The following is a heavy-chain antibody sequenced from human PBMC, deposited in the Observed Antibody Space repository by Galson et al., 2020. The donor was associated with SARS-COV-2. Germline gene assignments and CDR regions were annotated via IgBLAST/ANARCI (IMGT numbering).Heavy chain of an antibody. D-gene: IGHD1-26*01. CDR2: ISAYNGNT. Sequence: ASVKVSCKASGYTFTSYGISWVRQAPGQGLEWMGWISAYNGNTNYAQKLQGRVTITTDTSTSTAYMELRSLRSDDTAVYYCALAVVYSGSYNYWGQGTLVTVSS. V-gene: IGHV1-18*01. J-gene: IGHJ4*02. CDR3: ALAVVYSGSYNY. CDR1: GYTFTSYG.